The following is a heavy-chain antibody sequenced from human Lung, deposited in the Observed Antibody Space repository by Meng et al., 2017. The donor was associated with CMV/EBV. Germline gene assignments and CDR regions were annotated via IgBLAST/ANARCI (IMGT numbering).Heavy chain of an antibody. CDR3: ARGKQDAWELLAY. D-gene: IGHD1-26*01. Sequence: VQLQEAGPGLVNPSGTRSLTGGVSGVSISSNIRWTWVRQPPGKGLEWIGDIDDSGSTNYNPSLNSRISISLDKSKNHFSLKVNSVTAADTAVYYCARGKQDAWELLAYWGQGALVTVSS. CDR2: IDDSGST. J-gene: IGHJ4*02. CDR1: GVSISSNIR. V-gene: IGHV4-4*02.